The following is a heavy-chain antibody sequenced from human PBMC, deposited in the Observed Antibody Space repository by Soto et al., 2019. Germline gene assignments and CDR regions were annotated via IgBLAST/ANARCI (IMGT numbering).Heavy chain of an antibody. Sequence: VESLKISCKGCGYSFSSSWIGLVRQMPGKGLEWMGIIYPGDSDTRYSPSFQGQVTISADKSISTAYLQWSSLKASDTAMYYCARLVPPIDYWGQGTLVTVSS. CDR3: ARLVPPIDY. V-gene: IGHV5-51*01. CDR2: IYPGDSDT. J-gene: IGHJ4*02. CDR1: GYSFSSSW.